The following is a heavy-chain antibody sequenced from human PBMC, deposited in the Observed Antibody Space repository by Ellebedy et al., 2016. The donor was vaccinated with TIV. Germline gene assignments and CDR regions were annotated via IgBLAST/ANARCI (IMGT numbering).Heavy chain of an antibody. D-gene: IGHD3-10*01. CDR2: IFYSGST. J-gene: IGHJ4*02. Sequence: SETLSLTCSVSGGSISSTTYYWGWIRQPPGKGLEWIGSIFYSGSTFYNPSLRSRVTISVDTTKNQFSLKLNSVTAADTAVYYCARQGRATYYFDYWGQGTLVTVSS. CDR3: ARQGRATYYFDY. CDR1: GGSISSTTYY. V-gene: IGHV4-39*01.